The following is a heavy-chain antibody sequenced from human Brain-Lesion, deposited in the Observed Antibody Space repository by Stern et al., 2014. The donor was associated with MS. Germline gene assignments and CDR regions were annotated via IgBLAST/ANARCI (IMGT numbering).Heavy chain of an antibody. Sequence: QVQLVQSGAEVKKPGASVKVSCKVSGYTLTELSMHWVRQAPRKGLEWMGGFDPEDGETIHPPKFQGRVTMTEDTSTDTAYMELSSLRSEDTAVYYCATLSPGAGGNYYRHFDYWGQGTLVTVSS. J-gene: IGHJ4*02. V-gene: IGHV1-24*01. D-gene: IGHD1-26*01. CDR1: GYTLTELS. CDR2: FDPEDGET. CDR3: ATLSPGAGGNYYRHFDY.